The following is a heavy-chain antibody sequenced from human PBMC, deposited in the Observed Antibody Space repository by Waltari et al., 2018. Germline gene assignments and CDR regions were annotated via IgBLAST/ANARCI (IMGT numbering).Heavy chain of an antibody. J-gene: IGHJ3*01. CDR3: ATYMGASLGTAAFDV. CDR2: MSYSGAT. CDR1: GVSITSNRHY. V-gene: IGHV4-39*01. Sequence: QVQVQESGPGLVKPSETLSLTCSVSGVSITSNRHYWGWIRQPPGQGLEWIGTMSYSGATYSSQSLKGRVTISRDTSENQLSLKLGSVTAADTAVYYCATYMGASLGTAAFDVWGQGTTVTVSS. D-gene: IGHD1-1*01.